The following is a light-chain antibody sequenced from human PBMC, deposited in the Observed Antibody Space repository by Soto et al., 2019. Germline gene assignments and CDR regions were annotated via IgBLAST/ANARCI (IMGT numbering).Light chain of an antibody. CDR2: DAS. Sequence: ERVMTQSPATLSLSPGERATLSCRASQGIGSTLAWYHQKPGQTPKLLIFDASTRATGVPARFSGGGSGTEFTLTINSLQSEDFAVYYCQRYNRWPLSFGGGTKVDIK. CDR3: QRYNRWPLS. V-gene: IGKV3-15*01. J-gene: IGKJ4*01. CDR1: QGIGST.